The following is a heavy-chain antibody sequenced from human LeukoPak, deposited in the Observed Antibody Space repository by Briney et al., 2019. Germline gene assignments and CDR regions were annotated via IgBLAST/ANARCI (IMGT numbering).Heavy chain of an antibody. J-gene: IGHJ6*04. D-gene: IGHD3-10*02. CDR3: AELGITMIGGV. Sequence: GGSLRLSCAASGFTFSSYEMNWCRQAPGEGLEGVSYISSSGSTIYYADSVKGRFTISRDNAKNSLYLQMSSLSAEDTAVYYCAELGITMIGGVWGKGTTVTISS. V-gene: IGHV3-48*03. CDR1: GFTFSSYE. CDR2: ISSSGSTI.